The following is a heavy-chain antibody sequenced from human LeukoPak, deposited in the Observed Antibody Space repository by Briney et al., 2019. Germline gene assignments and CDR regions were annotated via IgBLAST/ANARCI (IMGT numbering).Heavy chain of an antibody. CDR1: GFTFSEFS. V-gene: IGHV3-23*01. CDR2: IRANGRDT. Sequence: GGSLRLSCAASGFTFSEFSMSWVRQAPGKGLEWGSNIRANGRDTYYTDSVKGRFTISRDNSKNTLYLEMNSLRAEDTAVYYCAKGGYTTCFDPWGQGTLVTVSS. J-gene: IGHJ5*02. CDR3: AKGGYTTCFDP. D-gene: IGHD2-15*01.